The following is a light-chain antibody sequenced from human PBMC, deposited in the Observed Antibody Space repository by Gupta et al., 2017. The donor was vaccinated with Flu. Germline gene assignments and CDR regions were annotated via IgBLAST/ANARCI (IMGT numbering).Light chain of an antibody. CDR3: QQVYTTPRT. CDR2: SAS. Sequence: QQKPGQAPQLLIHSASALHTGVPSRFNGSGAWSEFTLTINRLQPEDFATYYCQQVYTTPRTFGQGTKVELK. V-gene: IGKV1-39*01. J-gene: IGKJ1*01.